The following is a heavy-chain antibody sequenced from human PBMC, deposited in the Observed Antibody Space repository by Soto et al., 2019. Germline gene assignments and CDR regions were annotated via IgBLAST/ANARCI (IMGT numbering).Heavy chain of an antibody. CDR1: GGLFSSYP. J-gene: IGHJ4*02. CDR3: ARGGSGYTWFNEF. D-gene: IGHD3-22*01. CDR2: IIPVFQTA. Sequence: QEQLVQSGAEVRKPGSSVKVACKASGGLFSSYPISWVRQVPGHGLEWMGCIIPVFQTAYYTQRFQGRVTITADESTNTDYMELSSLRSEDKAIYYCARGGSGYTWFNEFWGQATHVTVSS. V-gene: IGHV1-69*01.